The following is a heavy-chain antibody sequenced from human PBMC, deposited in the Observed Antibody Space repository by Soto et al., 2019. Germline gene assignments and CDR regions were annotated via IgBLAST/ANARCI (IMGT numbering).Heavy chain of an antibody. CDR2: IWYDGSNK. CDR3: ARGLGIYYYYGMDV. J-gene: IGHJ6*02. CDR1: GFTFSSYG. D-gene: IGHD6-13*01. V-gene: IGHV3-33*01. Sequence: PGGSLRLSCAASGFTFSSYGMHWVRQAPGKGLEWVAVIWYDGSNKYYADSVKGRFTISRDNSKNTLYLQMNSLRAEDTAVYYCARGLGIYYYYGMDVWGQGTTVTVSS.